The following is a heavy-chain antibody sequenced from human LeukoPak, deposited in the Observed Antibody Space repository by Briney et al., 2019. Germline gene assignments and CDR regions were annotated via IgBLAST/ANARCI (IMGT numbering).Heavy chain of an antibody. CDR3: ARIGDSSGWYFDY. CDR2: SDWDDDK. J-gene: IGHJ4*02. Sequence: SGPTLLNPTQTLTLTCTFSGFSLRTSERRMSWIRQPPGKALEWLSLSDWDDDKFYSTSLKTRLTISKDTSKNQVVLTMTNMDPLDTATYYCARIGDSSGWYFDYWGQGTLVTVSS. D-gene: IGHD6-19*01. V-gene: IGHV2-70*04. CDR1: GFSLRTSERR.